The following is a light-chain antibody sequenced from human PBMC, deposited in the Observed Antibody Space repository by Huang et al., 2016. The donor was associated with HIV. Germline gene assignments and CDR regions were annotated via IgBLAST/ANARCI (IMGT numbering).Light chain of an antibody. CDR2: GAS. Sequence: EIVMTQSPATLSVSPGERATISCRASQSVSSNLAWYQQKPGQAPRLLIYGASTRATGIPARFSGSGSGTEFTLTISSLQSEDFAVYFCQQFHNWAPITFGQGTRLEIK. CDR1: QSVSSN. V-gene: IGKV3-15*01. CDR3: QQFHNWAPIT. J-gene: IGKJ5*01.